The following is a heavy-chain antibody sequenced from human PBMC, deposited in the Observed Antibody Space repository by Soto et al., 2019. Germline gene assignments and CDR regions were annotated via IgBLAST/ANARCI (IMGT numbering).Heavy chain of an antibody. D-gene: IGHD4-17*01. CDR3: AKVGSRGDYHFDL. V-gene: IGHV1-8*01. Sequence: QVQLVQSGAEVKKPGASVKVSCKTSGYSFTNYDINWVRQAAGQGLEWMGWTNPKTGNTGYAQQFHGSVTMTRTTSISTVYMELSSLRSEDTAVYYCAKVGSRGDYHFDLWGQGTLVTVSS. CDR2: TNPKTGNT. J-gene: IGHJ5*02. CDR1: GYSFTNYD.